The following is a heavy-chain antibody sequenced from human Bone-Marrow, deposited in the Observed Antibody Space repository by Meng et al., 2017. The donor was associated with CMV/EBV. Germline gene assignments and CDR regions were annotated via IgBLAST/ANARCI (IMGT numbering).Heavy chain of an antibody. J-gene: IGHJ4*02. CDR1: GFTFSDYY. CDR2: IYNGDST. V-gene: IGHV3-66*02. Sequence: GESLKISCAASGFTFSDYYMSWVRQAPGKGLEWVSIIYNGDSTYYADSVKGRFTISRDNSKNTLYLQMNSLRAEDTAVYYCARKRKGSSSSPSYYFDYWGQGTLVTVSS. D-gene: IGHD6-6*01. CDR3: ARKRKGSSSSPSYYFDY.